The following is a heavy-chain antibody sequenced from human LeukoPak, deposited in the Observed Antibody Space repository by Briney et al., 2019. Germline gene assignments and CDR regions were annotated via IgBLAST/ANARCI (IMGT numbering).Heavy chain of an antibody. V-gene: IGHV3-74*01. CDR3: ARTYYYDAGAYFHY. CDR2: INSDGSST. D-gene: IGHD3-22*01. Sequence: GGSLRLSCAASGFTFSSFWMHWVRQAPGKGLMWVSRINSDGSSTSYADSVKGRFTISRDNAKNTLYLQMNSLRAEDTAVYYCARTYYYDAGAYFHYWGQGTLVTVSS. CDR1: GFTFSSFW. J-gene: IGHJ4*02.